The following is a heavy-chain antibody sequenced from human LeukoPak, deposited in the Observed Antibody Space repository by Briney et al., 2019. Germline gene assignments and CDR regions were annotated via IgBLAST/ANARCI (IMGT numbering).Heavy chain of an antibody. V-gene: IGHV1-18*01. J-gene: IGHJ3*02. CDR3: ARDMGFEWEPPDGDAFDI. CDR1: GYTFISYG. D-gene: IGHD1-26*01. CDR2: ISAYNGNT. Sequence: ASVKVSCKASGYTFISYGISWVRQAPGQGLEWMGWISAYNGNTNYAQNLQGRVTMTTDTSTSTAYMELRSLRSDDTAVYYCARDMGFEWEPPDGDAFDIWGQGTMVTVSS.